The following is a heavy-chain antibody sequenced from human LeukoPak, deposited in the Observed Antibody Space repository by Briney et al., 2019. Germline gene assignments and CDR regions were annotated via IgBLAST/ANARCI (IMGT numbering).Heavy chain of an antibody. V-gene: IGHV4-39*01. CDR1: GGSITSGAYY. CDR3: ARNRRSSDSSRYQNYFAY. Sequence: SETLSLTCTVSGGSITSGAYYWGWIRQPPGKGLEWIGSINYSGSTYSNPSLKSRVTISVDTSKNQFSLKLISVTAADTAVYYCARNRRSSDSSRYQNYFAYWGQGTLVIVSS. J-gene: IGHJ4*02. D-gene: IGHD3-22*01. CDR2: INYSGST.